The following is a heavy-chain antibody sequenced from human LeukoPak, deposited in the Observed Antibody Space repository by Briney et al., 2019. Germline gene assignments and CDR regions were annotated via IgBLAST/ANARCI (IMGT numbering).Heavy chain of an antibody. CDR3: ARDPRWLTPDCTSTSCYENYFDS. CDR2: NYHSGSA. V-gene: IGHV4-38-2*02. CDR1: GYSISSGYQ. Sequence: SETLSLTCGVSGYSISSGYQWAWIRQSPGKGLEWIGSNYHSGSAHYNPSLKSRVTISVETSKNQFSLNMYSVTAADTAVYYCARDPRWLTPDCTSTSCYENYFDSWGQGTLVTVSS. D-gene: IGHD2-2*01. J-gene: IGHJ4*02.